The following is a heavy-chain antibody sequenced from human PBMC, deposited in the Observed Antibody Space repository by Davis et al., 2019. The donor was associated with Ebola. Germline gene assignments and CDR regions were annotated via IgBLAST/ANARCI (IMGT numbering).Heavy chain of an antibody. V-gene: IGHV3-23*01. D-gene: IGHD3-9*01. Sequence: PGGSLRLSCAASGFTFSNYAMSWVRQAPGKGLEWVVAISGSGGSTYFADSVKGRFTISRDNPKDMLYLHVTSLRAEDTAVYYCAKDALFGHFDISTGYYSGNLDYWGLGSLVTVSS. CDR2: ISGSGGST. CDR3: AKDALFGHFDISTGYYSGNLDY. CDR1: GFTFSNYA. J-gene: IGHJ4*02.